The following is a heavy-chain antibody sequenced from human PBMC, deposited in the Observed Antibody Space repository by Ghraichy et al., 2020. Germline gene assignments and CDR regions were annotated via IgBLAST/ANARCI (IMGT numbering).Heavy chain of an antibody. J-gene: IGHJ4*02. CDR1: GDSVSSNSAA. Sequence: SETLSLTCAISGDSVSSNSAAWNWIRQSPSRGLEWLGRTYYRSKWYNDYAVSVKSRITINPDTSKNQFSLQLNSVTPEDTAVYYCAREGMARVAVAGHLGSFDYWGQGTLVTVSS. V-gene: IGHV6-1*01. D-gene: IGHD6-19*01. CDR2: TYYRSKWYN. CDR3: AREGMARVAVAGHLGSFDY.